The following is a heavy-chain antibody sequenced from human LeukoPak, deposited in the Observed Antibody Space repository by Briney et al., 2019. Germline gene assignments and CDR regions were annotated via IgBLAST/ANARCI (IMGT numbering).Heavy chain of an antibody. J-gene: IGHJ6*02. Sequence: GGSLRLSCAASGFTFSSYAMHWVRQAPGKGLEWVAVISYDGSNKYYADSVKGRFTISRDNSKNTLYLQMNSLRADDTAVYYCARSAQISSTSSLGMDVWGQGTTVTVSS. CDR1: GFTFSSYA. CDR2: ISYDGSNK. V-gene: IGHV3-30-3*01. D-gene: IGHD2-2*01. CDR3: ARSAQISSTSSLGMDV.